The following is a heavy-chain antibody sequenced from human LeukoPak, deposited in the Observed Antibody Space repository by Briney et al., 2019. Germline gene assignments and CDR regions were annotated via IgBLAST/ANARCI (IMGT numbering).Heavy chain of an antibody. CDR2: IYHSGST. J-gene: IGHJ4*02. V-gene: IGHV4-4*02. CDR1: GGSISSSNW. CDR3: ARDLGYCSGGSCYSAY. Sequence: SETLSLTCAVSGGSISSSNWWSGVRRPPGKGLEWIGEIYHSGSTSYNPSLKRRVTISVDKSKSQFSLKLSSVTAADTAVYYCARDLGYCSGGSCYSAYWGQGTLVTVSS. D-gene: IGHD2-15*01.